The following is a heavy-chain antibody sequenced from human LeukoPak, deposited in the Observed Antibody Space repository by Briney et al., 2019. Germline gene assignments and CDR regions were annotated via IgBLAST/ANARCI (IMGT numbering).Heavy chain of an antibody. D-gene: IGHD3-10*01. V-gene: IGHV1-24*01. CDR2: FDPEEGET. Sequence: ASVKVSCKVSGYTLTELSMHWVRQAPGKGLEWMGGFDPEEGETIYAQKFQGRVTMTEDTSTDTAYMELSSLRSGDTAVYYCATELGRMVRGVITGAWGQGTLVTVSS. J-gene: IGHJ5*02. CDR1: GYTLTELS. CDR3: ATELGRMVRGVITGA.